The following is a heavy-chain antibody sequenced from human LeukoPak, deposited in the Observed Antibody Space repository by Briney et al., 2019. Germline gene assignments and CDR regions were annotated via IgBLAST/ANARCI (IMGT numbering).Heavy chain of an antibody. CDR3: AKWGDYDILTGYYVPDY. D-gene: IGHD3-9*01. CDR1: GFTFTNYA. V-gene: IGHV3-23*01. CDR2: ITGSDGTS. Sequence: PGGSLRLSCVASGFTFTNYAMIWVRQAPGKGLEWVSAITGSDGTSHYADSVKGRFTISRDNSKNTLYLQVNSLRAEDTAVYYCAKWGDYDILTGYYVPDYWGQGTLVTVSS. J-gene: IGHJ4*02.